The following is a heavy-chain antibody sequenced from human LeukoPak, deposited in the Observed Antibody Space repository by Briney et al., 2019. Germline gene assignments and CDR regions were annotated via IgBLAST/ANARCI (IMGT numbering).Heavy chain of an antibody. CDR3: ARRALAGTGYYYYYMDV. Sequence: GGSLRLSCAASGFTFDDYGMSWVRQAPGKGLEWVSGINWNGGSTGYADSVKGRFTISRDNAKNSLYLQMNSLRAEDTALYNCARRALAGTGYYYYYMDVWGKGTTVTVSS. CDR1: GFTFDDYG. CDR2: INWNGGST. D-gene: IGHD6-19*01. J-gene: IGHJ6*03. V-gene: IGHV3-20*01.